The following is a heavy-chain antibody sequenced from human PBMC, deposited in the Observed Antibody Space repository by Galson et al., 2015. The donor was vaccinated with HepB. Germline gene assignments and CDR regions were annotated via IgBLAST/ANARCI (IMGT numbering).Heavy chain of an antibody. V-gene: IGHV6-1*01. Sequence: CAISGDSVSSNSAAWNWIRQSPSRGLEWLGRTYYRSKWYNDYAVSVKSRITINPDTSKNQFSLQLNSVTPEDTAVYYCARDPGGSGWYAGGFDYWGQGTLVTVSS. CDR3: ARDPGGSGWYAGGFDY. CDR2: TYYRSKWYN. D-gene: IGHD6-19*01. CDR1: GDSVSSNSAA. J-gene: IGHJ4*02.